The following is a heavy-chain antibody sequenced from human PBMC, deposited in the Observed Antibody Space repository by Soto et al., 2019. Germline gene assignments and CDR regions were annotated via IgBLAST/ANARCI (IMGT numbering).Heavy chain of an antibody. Sequence: SETLSLTCTVSGGSISSYYWSWIRQPAGKGMEWIGRIHTTDGTDYNPSLKSRVTMSIDTSNNQFSLKLSSLTAADTAVYYCARALSSAAGLYFDFWGQGTLVTVSS. V-gene: IGHV4-4*07. J-gene: IGHJ4*02. CDR1: GGSISSYY. CDR3: ARALSSAAGLYFDF. D-gene: IGHD6-13*01. CDR2: IHTTDGT.